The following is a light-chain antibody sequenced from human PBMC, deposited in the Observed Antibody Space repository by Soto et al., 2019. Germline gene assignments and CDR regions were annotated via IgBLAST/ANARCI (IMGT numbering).Light chain of an antibody. CDR1: QSVSSY. J-gene: IGKJ1*01. Sequence: EIVLTQSPATLSLSPGERATLSCRASQSVSSYLAWYQQKPGQAPRLLIYVASTRATGIPARFSGSGSGTDFTLTISRLEPEDFAVYWCQQYDSSPRTFGQGTKVDIK. CDR2: VAS. V-gene: IGKV3-20*01. CDR3: QQYDSSPRT.